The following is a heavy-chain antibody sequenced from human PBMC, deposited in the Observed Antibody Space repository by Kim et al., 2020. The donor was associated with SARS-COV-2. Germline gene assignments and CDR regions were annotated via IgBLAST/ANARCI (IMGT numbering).Heavy chain of an antibody. Sequence: SETLSLTCTVSGGSISSSSYYWGWIRQPPGKGLEWIGSIYYSGSTYYNPSLKSRVTISVDTSKNQFSLKLSSVTAADTAVYYCATYSSSRTGFDIWGQGTMVTVSS. V-gene: IGHV4-39*07. D-gene: IGHD6-13*01. J-gene: IGHJ3*02. CDR2: IYYSGST. CDR1: GGSISSSSYY. CDR3: ATYSSSRTGFDI.